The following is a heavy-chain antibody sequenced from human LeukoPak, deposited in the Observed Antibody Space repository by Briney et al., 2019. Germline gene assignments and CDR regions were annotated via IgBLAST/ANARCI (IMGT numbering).Heavy chain of an antibody. Sequence: SQTLSLTCTVSGGSISSGSYYWSWIRQPAGTGLEWIGRIYTSGSTNYNPSLKSRVTISIDTSKNQFSLKLTSETAADTAVYYCARDGWFAESRYIDLWGRGTLVTVSS. CDR2: IYTSGST. V-gene: IGHV4-61*02. CDR3: ARDGWFAESRYIDL. J-gene: IGHJ2*01. D-gene: IGHD3-10*01. CDR1: GGSISSGSYY.